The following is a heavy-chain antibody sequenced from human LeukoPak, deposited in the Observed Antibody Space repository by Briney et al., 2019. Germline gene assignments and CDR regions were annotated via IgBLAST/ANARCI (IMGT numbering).Heavy chain of an antibody. CDR1: RGPDRSSVYY. D-gene: IGHD3-10*01. V-gene: IGHV4-39*01. CDR2: VYNSGTT. CDR3: ARHRDYYGSGGYYHDY. J-gene: IGHJ4*02. Sequence: SHTLSLPCTVSRGPDRSSVYYCGWIRQPPGKGLEWIGPVYNSGTTYYNPSLKSRVTISVDTSKNPYSLRLSSVTAADTAVYYCARHRDYYGSGGYYHDYWGQGTLVTVSS.